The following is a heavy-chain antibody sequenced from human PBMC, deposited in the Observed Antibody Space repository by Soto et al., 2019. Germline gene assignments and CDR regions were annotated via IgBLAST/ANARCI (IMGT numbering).Heavy chain of an antibody. Sequence: KQSQTLSLTCTVSGGSISSYYWSWIRQPPGKGLEWIGYIYYSGSTNYNPSLKSRVTISVDTSKNQFSLKLSSVTAADTAVYYCARLNYYGSGSYYYGMDVWGQGTTVTVSS. CDR1: GGSISSYY. CDR3: ARLNYYGSGSYYYGMDV. J-gene: IGHJ6*02. D-gene: IGHD3-10*01. V-gene: IGHV4-59*08. CDR2: IYYSGST.